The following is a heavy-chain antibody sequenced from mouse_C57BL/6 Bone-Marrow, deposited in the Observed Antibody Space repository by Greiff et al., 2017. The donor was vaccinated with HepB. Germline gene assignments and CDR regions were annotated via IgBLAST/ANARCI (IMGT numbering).Heavy chain of an antibody. J-gene: IGHJ1*03. CDR1: GYTFTSYW. CDR2: IYPGSGST. D-gene: IGHD1-1*01. Sequence: QVQLKQPGAELVKPGASVKMSCKASGYTFTSYWITWVKQRPGQGLEWIGDIYPGSGSTNYNEKFKSKATLTVDTSSSTAYMQLSSLTSEDSAVYYCARSTTVGGYFDVWGTGTTVTVSS. CDR3: ARSTTVGGYFDV. V-gene: IGHV1-55*01.